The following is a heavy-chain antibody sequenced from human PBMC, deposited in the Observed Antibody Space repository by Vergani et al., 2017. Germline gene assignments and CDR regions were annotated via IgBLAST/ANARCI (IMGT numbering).Heavy chain of an antibody. V-gene: IGHV3-48*02. CDR3: ARSAADYYYGMDV. D-gene: IGHD6-25*01. CDR2: ISSSSSTI. CDR1: GFSFGDYA. Sequence: EVQLVESGGGLVPPGRSLRLSCAASGFSFGDYAMTWVRQAPGKGLEWVSYISSSSSTIYYADSVKGRFTISRDNAKNSLYLQMNSLRDEDTAVYYCARSAADYYYGMDVWGQGNTITVSS. J-gene: IGHJ6*02.